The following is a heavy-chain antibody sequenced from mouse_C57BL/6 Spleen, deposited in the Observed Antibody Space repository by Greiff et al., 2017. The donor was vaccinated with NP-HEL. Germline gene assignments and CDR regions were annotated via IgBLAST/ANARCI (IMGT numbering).Heavy chain of an antibody. J-gene: IGHJ2*01. V-gene: IGHV1-52*01. Sequence: VQLKQPGAELVRPGSSVKLSCKASGYTFTSYWMHWVKQRPIQGLEWIGNIDPSDSETHYNQKFKDKATLTVDKSSSTAYMQLSSLTSEDSAVYYCARADSFLDYWGQGTTLTVSS. D-gene: IGHD1-1*01. CDR2: IDPSDSET. CDR3: ARADSFLDY. CDR1: GYTFTSYW.